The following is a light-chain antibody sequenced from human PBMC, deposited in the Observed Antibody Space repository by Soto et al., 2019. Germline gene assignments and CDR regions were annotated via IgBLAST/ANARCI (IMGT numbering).Light chain of an antibody. J-gene: IGKJ1*01. CDR3: QQLYNWPHT. V-gene: IGKV3-11*01. Sequence: EVVLTQSPATLSLSPGERANLSCRTSQSVSRTLAWYQQKSGQAPRLLIYDASNRATGIPTRFSGSWSGTHVTLTISSLPSADFALYYCQQLYNWPHTFVQGTKGSIK. CDR2: DAS. CDR1: QSVSRT.